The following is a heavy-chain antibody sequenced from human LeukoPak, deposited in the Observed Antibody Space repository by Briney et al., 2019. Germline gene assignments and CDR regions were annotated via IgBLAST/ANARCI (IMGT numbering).Heavy chain of an antibody. V-gene: IGHV3-11*01. CDR1: GFTFSDYY. CDR2: ISSSGSTI. Sequence: GGSLRLSCAASGFTFSDYYMSWIRQAPGKGLEWVSYISSSGSTIYYADSVKGRFTISRDNAKNSLYLQMNSLKTEDTAVYYCTTDGSSYGVDYWGQGALVTVSS. CDR3: TTDGSSYGVDY. J-gene: IGHJ4*02. D-gene: IGHD5-18*01.